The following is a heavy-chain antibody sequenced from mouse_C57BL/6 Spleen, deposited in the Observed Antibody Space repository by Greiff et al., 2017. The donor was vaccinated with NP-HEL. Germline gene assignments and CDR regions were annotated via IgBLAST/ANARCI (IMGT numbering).Heavy chain of an antibody. CDR1: GYSFTGYY. Sequence: VQLKESGPELVKPGASVKISCKASGYSFTGYYMNWVKQSPEKSLEWIGEINPSTGGTTYNQKFKAKATLTVDKSSSTAYMQLKSLTSEDSAVYYCARRVTGNYFDYWGQGTTLTVSS. CDR2: INPSTGGT. J-gene: IGHJ2*01. CDR3: ARRVTGNYFDY. V-gene: IGHV1-42*01. D-gene: IGHD2-2*01.